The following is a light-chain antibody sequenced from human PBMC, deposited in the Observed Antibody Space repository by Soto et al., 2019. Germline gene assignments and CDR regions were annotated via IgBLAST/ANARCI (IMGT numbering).Light chain of an antibody. CDR3: GSYTTSINYV. Sequence: QSVLTQPASVSGSPGQSITISCTGTSSDIDAYNYVSWYQQHPGKAPKLMIYDVSNRPSGISNRFSGSKSGNTASLTISGLQAEDEADYYCGSYTTSINYVFGTGTKVTVL. CDR1: SSDIDAYNY. CDR2: DVS. J-gene: IGLJ1*01. V-gene: IGLV2-14*01.